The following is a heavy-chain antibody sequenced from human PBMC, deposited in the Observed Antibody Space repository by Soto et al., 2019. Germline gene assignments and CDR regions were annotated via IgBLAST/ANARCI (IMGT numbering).Heavy chain of an antibody. V-gene: IGHV3-53*01. CDR3: ARGLYDSGSFYFDF. D-gene: IGHD3-10*01. Sequence: PGGSLRLSCAASGFNFIRKYMIWVRQAPGKGLEWVSILYSGGTTYYADSVKGRFTISRDTSENTLYLQMNSLRAEDTAVYYCARGLYDSGSFYFDFWGQGTLVTVYS. J-gene: IGHJ4*02. CDR2: LYSGGTT. CDR1: GFNFIRKY.